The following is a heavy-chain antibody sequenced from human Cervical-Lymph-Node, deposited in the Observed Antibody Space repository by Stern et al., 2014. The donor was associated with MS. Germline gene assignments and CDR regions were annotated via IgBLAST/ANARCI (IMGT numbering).Heavy chain of an antibody. Sequence: VQLLESGAEVKKPGSSVKVSCKASGCTLSDYGISWVRQAPGQGLEWMGGIIPMLGTASYAQKFQGRVTITADDSTNTAYMDLSSLTSDDTAVYYCARDGDSSMLGLDVWGQGTTVTVSS. CDR1: GCTLSDYG. V-gene: IGHV1-69*01. D-gene: IGHD4-17*01. J-gene: IGHJ6*02. CDR3: ARDGDSSMLGLDV. CDR2: IIPMLGTA.